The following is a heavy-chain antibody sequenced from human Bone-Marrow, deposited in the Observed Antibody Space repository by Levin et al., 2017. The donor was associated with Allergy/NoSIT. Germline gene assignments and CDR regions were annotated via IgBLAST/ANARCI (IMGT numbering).Heavy chain of an antibody. CDR1: GFTFSSYA. V-gene: IGHV3-23*01. D-gene: IGHD2-21*02. CDR2: ISGSGGST. J-gene: IGHJ3*02. CDR3: AKTTIVVVTAIGAFDI. Sequence: GESLKISCAASGFTFSSYAMSWVRQAPGKGLEWVSAISGSGGSTYYADSVKGRFTISRDNSKNTLYLQMNSLRAEDTAVYYCAKTTIVVVTAIGAFDIWGQGTMVTVSS.